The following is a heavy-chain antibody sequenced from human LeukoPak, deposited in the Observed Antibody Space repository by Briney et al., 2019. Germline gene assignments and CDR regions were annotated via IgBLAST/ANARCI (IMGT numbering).Heavy chain of an antibody. V-gene: IGHV4-38-2*02. J-gene: IGHJ6*02. D-gene: IGHD6-19*01. CDR1: GYSISNGYH. Sequence: SETLSLTCNVSGYSISNGYHWAWIRQAPGRGLEWIASSYPSGNTYYNPSLQSRVTLSIDLFKNQFFLKLRSVTAADTAVYYCARDRAVPTSYGIHYYYGLDFWGQGTTVSVSS. CDR2: SYPSGNT. CDR3: ARDRAVPTSYGIHYYYGLDF.